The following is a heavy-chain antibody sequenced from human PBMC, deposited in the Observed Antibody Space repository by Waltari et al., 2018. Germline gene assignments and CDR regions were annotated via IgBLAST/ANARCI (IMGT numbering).Heavy chain of an antibody. CDR3: ARDWNDYWSGYYPIDY. Sequence: EVQLVESGGGLVKPGGSLRLSCAASGFTFSSYSMNWVRQAPGKGLEWVSSISSSSSYIYYADSVKGRFTISRDNAKNSLYLQMNSLRAEDTAVYYCARDWNDYWSGYYPIDYWGQGTLVTVSS. J-gene: IGHJ4*02. CDR1: GFTFSSYS. D-gene: IGHD3-3*01. V-gene: IGHV3-21*01. CDR2: ISSSSSYI.